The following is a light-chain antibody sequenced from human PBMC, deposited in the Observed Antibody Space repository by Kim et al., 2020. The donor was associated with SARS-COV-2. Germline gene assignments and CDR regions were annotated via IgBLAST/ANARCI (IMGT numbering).Light chain of an antibody. Sequence: QSALTQPASVSGSPGQSITISCTGTSSDVGGYNYVYWYQQHPGKAPKLMIYDVSKRPSGVSNRFSGSKSGNTASLTISGLQAEDEADYYCSSYTSSSTRVFGTGTKVTVL. V-gene: IGLV2-14*03. CDR3: SSYTSSSTRV. CDR2: DVS. CDR1: SSDVGGYNY. J-gene: IGLJ1*01.